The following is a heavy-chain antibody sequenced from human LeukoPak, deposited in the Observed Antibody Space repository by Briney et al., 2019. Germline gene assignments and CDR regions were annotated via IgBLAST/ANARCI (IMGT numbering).Heavy chain of an antibody. V-gene: IGHV3-66*01. CDR3: AREGGSLTKVTYYGLDI. CDR1: GFSVSHNY. CDR2: IDDAGT. D-gene: IGHD1-1*01. J-gene: IGHJ6*02. Sequence: GGSLRLSRAASGFSVSHNYLNWVRQAPGRGLEWVSSIDDAGTHYAESVKGRFDISRDISKNTVSLHLNNVRADDTGLYYCAREGGSLTKVTYYGLDIWAQGPRSPSP.